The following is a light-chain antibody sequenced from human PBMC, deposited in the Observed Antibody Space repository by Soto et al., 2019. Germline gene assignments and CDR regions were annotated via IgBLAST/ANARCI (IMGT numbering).Light chain of an antibody. CDR1: SSDVGSYNY. V-gene: IGLV2-14*01. CDR3: ISYIGSDTSYV. CDR2: EVR. J-gene: IGLJ1*01. Sequence: QSVLTQPASVSGSPGQSITISCTGTSSDVGSYNYVAWYQQFPGKTPKLMIYEVRNRPSGVSSRFSGSKSGNTASLTISGLQAEDEADYYCISYIGSDTSYVFGTGTKLTVL.